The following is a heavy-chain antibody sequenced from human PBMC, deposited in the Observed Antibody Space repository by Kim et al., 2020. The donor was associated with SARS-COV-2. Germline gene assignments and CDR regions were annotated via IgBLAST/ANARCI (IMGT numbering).Heavy chain of an antibody. V-gene: IGHV3-73*01. J-gene: IGHJ6*02. CDR2: AK. D-gene: IGHD6-6*01. Sequence: AKAYAESVKGRFTISRDDSKKPAYLQMNSLNTDDRAVYYCTSSSPDSMDVWGQGTTVTVSS. CDR3: TSSSPDSMDV.